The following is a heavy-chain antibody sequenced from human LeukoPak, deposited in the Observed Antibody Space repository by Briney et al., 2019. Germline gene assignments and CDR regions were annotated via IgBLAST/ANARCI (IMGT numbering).Heavy chain of an antibody. V-gene: IGHV3-48*03. CDR3: ARDGYYYYMDV. CDR2: ISSSGSTI. Sequence: GGSLRLSCAASGFTFSSYEMSWVRQAPGKGLEWVSYISSSGSTIYYADSVKGRFTISRDNAKNSLYLQMNSLRAEDTAVYYCARDGYYYYMDVWGKGTTVTVSS. J-gene: IGHJ6*03. CDR1: GFTFSSYE.